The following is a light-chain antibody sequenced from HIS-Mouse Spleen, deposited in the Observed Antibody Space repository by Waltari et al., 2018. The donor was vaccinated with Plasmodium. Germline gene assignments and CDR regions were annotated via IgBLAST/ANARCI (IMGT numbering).Light chain of an antibody. Sequence: QSALTQPASVSGSPGQSITISCTGTSSDVGSYNLVSWYQQHPGQAPKLMIYEGSKRPSGVSNRFSGSKSGNTASLTSSGLQAEDEADYYCCSYAGSSTKWVFGGGTKLTVL. CDR2: EGS. CDR3: CSYAGSSTKWV. V-gene: IGLV2-23*01. CDR1: SSDVGSYNL. J-gene: IGLJ3*02.